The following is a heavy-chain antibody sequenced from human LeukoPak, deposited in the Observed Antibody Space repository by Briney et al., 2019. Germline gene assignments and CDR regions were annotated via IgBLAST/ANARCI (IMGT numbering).Heavy chain of an antibody. CDR2: IRYDGSEK. J-gene: IGHJ4*02. CDR1: GFTFRIYG. V-gene: IGHV3-30*02. CDR3: ATNSVPEF. Sequence: HPXGSLRLSCAASGFTFRIYGMYWVRQAPGKGLEWVAFIRYDGSEKYYADSVKGRFTISRDNSKNTLYLQMKSLRPEDTAVYYCATNSVPEFWGQGNLVTVSS. D-gene: IGHD4-23*01.